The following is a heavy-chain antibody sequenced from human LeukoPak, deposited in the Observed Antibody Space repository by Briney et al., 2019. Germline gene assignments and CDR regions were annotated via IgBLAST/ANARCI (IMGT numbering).Heavy chain of an antibody. CDR2: ITWSGDST. CDR1: GFTFSSYA. CDR3: AKSKMGAARTLFDH. V-gene: IGHV3-23*01. J-gene: IGHJ5*02. D-gene: IGHD1-26*01. Sequence: GGSLRLSCAASGFTFSSYAMSWVRQAPGKGLEWVSAITWSGDSTYYADSVRGRFTISRDNSENTVFLRMDSLRAEDTAEYYCAKSKMGAARTLFDHWGQGILVTVSS.